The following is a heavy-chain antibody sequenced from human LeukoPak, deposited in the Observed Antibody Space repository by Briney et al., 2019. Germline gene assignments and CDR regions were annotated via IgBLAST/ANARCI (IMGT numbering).Heavy chain of an antibody. J-gene: IGHJ4*02. CDR2: INPNSGGT. CDR3: ARDLSSVVVPAAILGGPTDY. Sequence: ASVKVSCKASGYTFTGYYMHWVRQAPGQGLEWMGWINPNSGGTNYAQKFQGRVTMTRNTSISTAYMELSRLRSDDTAVYYCARDLSSVVVPAAILGGPTDYWGQGTLVTVSS. CDR1: GYTFTGYY. V-gene: IGHV1-2*02. D-gene: IGHD2-2*01.